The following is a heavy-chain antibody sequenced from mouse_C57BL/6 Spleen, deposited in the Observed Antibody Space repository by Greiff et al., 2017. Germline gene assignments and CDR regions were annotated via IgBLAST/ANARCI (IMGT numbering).Heavy chain of an antibody. Sequence: VKLLESGAELVRPGTSVKVSCKASGYAFTNYLIEWVKQRPGQGLEWIGVINPGSGGTNYNEKFKGKATLTADKSSSTAYMQLSSLTSEDSAVYFCARRYGSSYDYAMDYWGQGTSVTVSS. D-gene: IGHD1-1*01. V-gene: IGHV1-54*01. CDR2: INPGSGGT. CDR1: GYAFTNYL. CDR3: ARRYGSSYDYAMDY. J-gene: IGHJ4*01.